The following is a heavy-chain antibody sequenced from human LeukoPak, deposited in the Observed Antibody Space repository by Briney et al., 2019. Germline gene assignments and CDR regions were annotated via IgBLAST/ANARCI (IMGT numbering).Heavy chain of an antibody. D-gene: IGHD1-26*01. V-gene: IGHV1-69*05. CDR1: GRTFSSYA. J-gene: IGHJ4*02. Sequence: SVTVSCKASGRTFSSYAISWVRQAPGQGLEWMGGIIPIFGTANYAQTFQGRATITTDESASTAYMELSSLRSKAPAVYYCAGRGSWGGNYFDYWGQGTLVTVSS. CDR2: IIPIFGTA. CDR3: AGRGSWGGNYFDY.